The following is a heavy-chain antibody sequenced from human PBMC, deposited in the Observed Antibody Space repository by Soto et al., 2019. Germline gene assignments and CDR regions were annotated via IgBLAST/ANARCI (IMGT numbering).Heavy chain of an antibody. J-gene: IGHJ6*02. CDR1: GYIFTSYW. CDR2: IYPGDSDT. V-gene: IGHV5-51*01. D-gene: IGHD6-13*01. CDR3: ARTAAAGKYYYAMGV. Sequence: KVSCKASGYIFTSYWIGWVRQMPGKGLECMGIIYPGDSDTRYSPSFQGQVTISADKSISTAYLQWSSLKASDTAMYYCARTAAAGKYYYAMGVWGQGTTVTVSS.